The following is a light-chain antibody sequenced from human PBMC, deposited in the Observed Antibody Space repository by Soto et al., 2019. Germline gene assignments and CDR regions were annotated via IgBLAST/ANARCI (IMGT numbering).Light chain of an antibody. CDR2: DDS. CDR3: GKCDDRLGAGV. V-gene: IGLV1-51*01. J-gene: IGLJ2*01. Sequence: QSVLTQPASLSAPPGEKVTISCSGRGSNIGRNYVSWYRQFPGTAPQLLIYDDSKRHSGVPDRLSGSRYGTSASLAIAGLQPGDEAVYYCGKCDDRLGAGVFGGVTKLTVL. CDR1: GSNIGRNY.